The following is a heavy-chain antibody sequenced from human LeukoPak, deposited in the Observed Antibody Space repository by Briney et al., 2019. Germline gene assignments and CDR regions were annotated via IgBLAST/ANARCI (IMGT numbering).Heavy chain of an antibody. J-gene: IGHJ4*02. D-gene: IGHD1-26*01. CDR3: AKLPEVGATVGYFDY. Sequence: PGGSLRLSCAASGFTFSTYEMNWVRQAPGKGLEWVSYIGSSGSTRYYAESVKGRFTISRDDAKKSLDLQVNSLRVEDSAVYYCAKLPEVGATVGYFDYWGQGTLVTVSS. CDR1: GFTFSTYE. CDR2: IGSSGSTR. V-gene: IGHV3-48*03.